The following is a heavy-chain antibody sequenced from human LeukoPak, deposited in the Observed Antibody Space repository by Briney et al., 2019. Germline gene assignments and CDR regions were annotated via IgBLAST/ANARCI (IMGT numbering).Heavy chain of an antibody. D-gene: IGHD5-12*01. V-gene: IGHV3-33*06. CDR3: AKGASGYGDFDY. J-gene: IGHJ4*02. CDR1: GYTFRNHG. CDR2: IWGGGSRI. Sequence: PGGSLRLSCATSGYTFRNHGVHWVRQASGKGLEWVAVIWGGGSRIYYADSVKGRFTISRDDSKNTLYLQMNGLRADDTALCYCAKGASGYGDFDYWGQGTLVTVSS.